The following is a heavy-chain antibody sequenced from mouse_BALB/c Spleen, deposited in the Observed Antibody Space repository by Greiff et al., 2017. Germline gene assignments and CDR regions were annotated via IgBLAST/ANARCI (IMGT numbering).Heavy chain of an antibody. CDR3: AREDYGSSSWFAY. Sequence: VQLQQSGPELVRPGVSVKISCKGSGYTFTDYAMHWVKQSHAKSLEWIGVISTYYGNTNYNQKFKGTATMTVDKSSSTAYMELARLTSEDSAIYYCAREDYGSSSWFAYWGQGTLGTVSA. J-gene: IGHJ3*01. V-gene: IGHV1-67*01. CDR2: ISTYYGNT. D-gene: IGHD1-1*01. CDR1: GYTFTDYA.